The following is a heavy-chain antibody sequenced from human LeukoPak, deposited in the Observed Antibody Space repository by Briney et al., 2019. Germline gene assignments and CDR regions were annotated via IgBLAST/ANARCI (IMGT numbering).Heavy chain of an antibody. CDR3: ARDDGVATIIDY. J-gene: IGHJ4*02. D-gene: IGHD5-24*01. CDR1: GYSFTGFY. CDR2: INPDSGVT. Sequence: AAVKVSCKASGYSFTGFYLHWVRQAPRQGLEWMGRINPDSGVTKYAQKFQGRVTMTRDTSTRTGYMELTSLTSDDTAVYYCARDDGVATIIDYWGPGTLVTVSS. V-gene: IGHV1-2*06.